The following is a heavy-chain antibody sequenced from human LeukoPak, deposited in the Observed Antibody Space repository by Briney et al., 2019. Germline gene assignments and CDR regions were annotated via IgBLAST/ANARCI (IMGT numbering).Heavy chain of an antibody. Sequence: GGSLRLSCAASGFTFSSYAMSWVRQAPGKGLEWVSAISGSGGSTYYADSVKGRFTISRDNSKNTLYLQMNSLRAEDTAVYYCAKTGPRWFGELLAYFDYWGQGTLVTVSS. CDR3: AKTGPRWFGELLAYFDY. D-gene: IGHD3-10*01. CDR1: GFTFSSYA. CDR2: ISGSGGST. V-gene: IGHV3-23*01. J-gene: IGHJ4*02.